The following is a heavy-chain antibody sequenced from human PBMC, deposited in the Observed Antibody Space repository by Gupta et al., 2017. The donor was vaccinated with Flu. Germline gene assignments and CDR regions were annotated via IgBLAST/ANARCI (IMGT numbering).Heavy chain of an antibody. CDR1: GFTVSSNY. J-gene: IGHJ4*02. Sequence: EVQLVESGGGLVQPGGSLRLACAASGFTVSSNYMSWVRQAPGKGLEWVSVIYSGGSTYYADSVKGRFTISRHNSKNTLYLQMNSLRAEDTAVYYCARSVGGYGPYYFDYWGQGTLVTVSS. CDR2: IYSGGST. V-gene: IGHV3-53*04. CDR3: ARSVGGYGPYYFDY. D-gene: IGHD3-16*01.